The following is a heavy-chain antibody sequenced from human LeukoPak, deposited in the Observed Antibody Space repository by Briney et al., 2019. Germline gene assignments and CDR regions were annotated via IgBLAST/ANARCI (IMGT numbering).Heavy chain of an antibody. CDR1: GGSFSGYY. V-gene: IGHV4-34*01. Sequence: PSETLSLTCAVYGGSFSGYYWSWIRQPPGKGLEWIGEINHSGNTNHNPSLKSRVTISMATSKNHFSLKLSSVTAADTAVYYCASVYDISGHYPFWAQGILVTVSS. D-gene: IGHD3-22*01. CDR2: INHSGNT. CDR3: ASVYDISGHYPF. J-gene: IGHJ4*02.